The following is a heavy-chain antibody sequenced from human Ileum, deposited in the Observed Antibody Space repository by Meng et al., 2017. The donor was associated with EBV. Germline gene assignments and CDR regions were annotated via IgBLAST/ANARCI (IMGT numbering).Heavy chain of an antibody. CDR3: SRDLVGSDDY. CDR1: GFTFSSYW. V-gene: IGHV3-74*01. CDR2: INENGATT. J-gene: IGHJ4*02. Sequence: GESGGALVQTGGSLRLSWAASGFTFSSYWVHWVRKVPGKGLVWDSRINENGATTTYADSVRGRFTIFRDNAKNTLYLQTNSLRAEDTAVYYCSRDLVGSDDYWGQGTLVTVSS. D-gene: IGHD6-6*01.